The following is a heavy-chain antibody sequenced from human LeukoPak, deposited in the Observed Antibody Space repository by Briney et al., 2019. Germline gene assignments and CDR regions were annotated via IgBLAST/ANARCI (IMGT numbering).Heavy chain of an antibody. CDR2: INPNSGGT. Sequence: ASVRVSCKASGYTFTGYYMHWVRQAPGQGLEWMGRINPNSGGTNYAQKFQGRVTMTRGTSISTAYMELSRLRSADTAVYYCARGLVGANDYWGQGTLVTVSS. V-gene: IGHV1-2*06. CDR3: ARGLVGANDY. CDR1: GYTFTGYY. D-gene: IGHD1-26*01. J-gene: IGHJ4*02.